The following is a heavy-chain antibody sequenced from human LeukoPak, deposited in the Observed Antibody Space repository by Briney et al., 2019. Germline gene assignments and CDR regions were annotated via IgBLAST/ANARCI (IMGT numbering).Heavy chain of an antibody. Sequence: ASVKVSCKASGYTFTSYGISWVRQAPGQGLEWMGWISVYNGNTNYAQKLQGRVTMTTDTSTSTAYMELRSLRSDDTAVYYCARDPPIPYDSSGYYCDYWGQGTLVTVSS. CDR1: GYTFTSYG. D-gene: IGHD3-22*01. J-gene: IGHJ4*02. CDR2: ISVYNGNT. CDR3: ARDPPIPYDSSGYYCDY. V-gene: IGHV1-18*01.